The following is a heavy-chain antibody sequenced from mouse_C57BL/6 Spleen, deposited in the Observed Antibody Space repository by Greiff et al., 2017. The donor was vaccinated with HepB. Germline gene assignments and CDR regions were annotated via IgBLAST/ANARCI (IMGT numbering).Heavy chain of an antibody. D-gene: IGHD1-1*01. CDR3: ARGGDNYYGSLYWYFDV. V-gene: IGHV14-3*01. CDR1: GFNIKNTY. Sequence: EVKLVESVAELVRPGASVKLSCTASGFNIKNTYMHWVKQRPEQGLEWIGRIDPANGNTKYAPKFQGKATITADTSSNTAYLQLSSLTSEDTAIYYCARGGDNYYGSLYWYFDVWGTGTTVTVSS. CDR2: IDPANGNT. J-gene: IGHJ1*03.